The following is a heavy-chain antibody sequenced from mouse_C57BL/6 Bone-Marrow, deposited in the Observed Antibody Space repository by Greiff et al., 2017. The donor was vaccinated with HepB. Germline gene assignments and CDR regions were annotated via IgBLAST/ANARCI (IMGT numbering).Heavy chain of an antibody. J-gene: IGHJ3*01. CDR2: INPNNGGT. D-gene: IGHD2-5*01. CDR3: ARYYSKFAY. CDR1: GYTFTDYY. V-gene: IGHV1-26*01. Sequence: EVQLQQSGPELVKPGASVKISCKASGYTFTDYYMNWVKQSHGKSLEWIGDINPNNGGTSYNQKFKGKATLTVDKSSSTAYMELRSLTSEDSAVYYCARYYSKFAYWGQGTLVTVSA.